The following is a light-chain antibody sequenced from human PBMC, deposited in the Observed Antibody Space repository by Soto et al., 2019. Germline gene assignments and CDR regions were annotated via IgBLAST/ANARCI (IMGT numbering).Light chain of an antibody. CDR2: GAS. J-gene: IGKJ1*01. V-gene: IGKV3-20*01. CDR3: QQYGSSPET. Sequence: EIVLTQSPGTLSLSPGERATLSCRASQSVSSSYLAWYQQKPGQAPRLLIYGASSRATGIPDRFSGSGSGTDFTLTIIRLEPEDFAAYYCQQYGSSPETFGQGTKVDIK. CDR1: QSVSSSY.